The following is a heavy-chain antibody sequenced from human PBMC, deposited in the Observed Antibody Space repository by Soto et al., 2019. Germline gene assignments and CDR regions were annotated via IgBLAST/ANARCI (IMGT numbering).Heavy chain of an antibody. D-gene: IGHD2-8*02. CDR3: ARDHGWWSFDY. CDR2: INPNSGGT. J-gene: IGHJ4*02. Sequence: GASVKVSCKASGYTFTGLYMHWVRLAPGQGLEWMGWINPNSGGTNYAEKFQGRVTMTRDTSISTAYMELSSLRSDDTAVYYCARDHGWWSFDYWGQGALVTVSS. V-gene: IGHV1-2*02. CDR1: GYTFTGLY.